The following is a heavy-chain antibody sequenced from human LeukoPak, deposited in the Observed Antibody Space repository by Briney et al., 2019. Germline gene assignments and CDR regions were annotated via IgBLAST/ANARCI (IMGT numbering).Heavy chain of an antibody. CDR3: ARGIQLWSNYDY. D-gene: IGHD5-18*01. CDR1: GYTLTGYY. CDR2: IDPDSGGT. J-gene: IGHJ4*02. Sequence: ASVKVSCKASGYTLTGYYIHWVRQAPGQGLEWMGWIDPDSGGTNYAQKFQDWVTMTRDTSISTAYMELSRLRSDDTAVYYCARGIQLWSNYDYWGQGTLVTVSS. V-gene: IGHV1-2*04.